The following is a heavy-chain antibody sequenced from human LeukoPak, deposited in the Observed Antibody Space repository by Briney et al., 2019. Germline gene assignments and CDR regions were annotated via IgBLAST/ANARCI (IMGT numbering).Heavy chain of an antibody. CDR2: IIPIFGTA. J-gene: IGHJ5*02. Sequence: ASVKDSCKASGGTFSSYAISWVRQAPGQGLEWMGGIIPIFGTANYAQKFQGRVTITADESTSTAYMELSSLRSEDTAVYYCAREVAAAGTGGDNWFDPWGQGTLVTVSP. D-gene: IGHD6-13*01. CDR3: AREVAAAGTGGDNWFDP. CDR1: GGTFSSYA. V-gene: IGHV1-69*13.